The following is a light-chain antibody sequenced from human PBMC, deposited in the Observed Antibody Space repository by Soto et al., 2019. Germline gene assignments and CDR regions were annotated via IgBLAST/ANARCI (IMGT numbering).Light chain of an antibody. CDR3: EAWDDSLPGVV. Sequence: QPVLTQPPSASGTPGQRVTISCSGSSSNIGSNTVNWYQQLPGTAPKLLIYSNNQRPSGVPDRFSGSESGTSASLAISGLQSEDEADDYCEAWDDSLPGVVVGGGTKVTVL. V-gene: IGLV1-44*01. J-gene: IGLJ2*01. CDR2: SNN. CDR1: SSNIGSNT.